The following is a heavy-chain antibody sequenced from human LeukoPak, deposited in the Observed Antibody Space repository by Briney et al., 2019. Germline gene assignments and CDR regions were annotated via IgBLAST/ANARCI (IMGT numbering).Heavy chain of an antibody. CDR1: GGSISSGSYY. CDR3: ASAALAARSAFDI. D-gene: IGHD6-6*01. Sequence: SETLSLTCTVSGGSISSGSYYWSWIRQPAGKGLEWIGRIYTSGSTNYNPSLKSRVTISVDTSKNQFSLKLSSVTAADTAVYYCASAALAARSAFDIWGQGTMVTVSS. CDR2: IYTSGST. J-gene: IGHJ3*02. V-gene: IGHV4-61*02.